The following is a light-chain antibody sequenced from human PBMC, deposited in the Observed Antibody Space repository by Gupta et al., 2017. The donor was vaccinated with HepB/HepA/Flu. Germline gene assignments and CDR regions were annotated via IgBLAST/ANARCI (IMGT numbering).Light chain of an antibody. Sequence: DIVMTQSPDSLAVSLGARATINCKSSQSVLYSSNNKNYLAWYQQKPGQPPKLLIYWASTRESGVPDRFSGSGSGTDFTLTIISLQAEDVAVYYCQQYYNTPLTFGGGTKVEIK. V-gene: IGKV4-1*01. CDR3: QQYYNTPLT. CDR2: WAS. J-gene: IGKJ4*01. CDR1: QSVLYSSNNKNY.